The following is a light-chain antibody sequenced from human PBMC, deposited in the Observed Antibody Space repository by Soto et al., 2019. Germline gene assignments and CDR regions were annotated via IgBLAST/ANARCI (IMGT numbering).Light chain of an antibody. CDR2: SNN. Sequence: QSALTQPPSASGTPGQRVTISCSGDRSKFGSNSVNWYQQLPGTAPKLLIYSNNQRPSGVPDRFSGSKSGTSASLAISGLQSEDEADYYCAAWDDSLNGRYVFGTGTKVTVL. CDR3: AAWDDSLNGRYV. J-gene: IGLJ1*01. V-gene: IGLV1-44*01. CDR1: RSKFGSNS.